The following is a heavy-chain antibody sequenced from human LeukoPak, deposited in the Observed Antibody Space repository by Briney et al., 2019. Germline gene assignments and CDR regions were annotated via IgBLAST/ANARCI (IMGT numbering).Heavy chain of an antibody. J-gene: IGHJ5*02. CDR3: ARDMDYYASGSYYNSRWFDP. CDR1: RDSLSSNIVA. V-gene: IGHV6-1*01. D-gene: IGHD3-10*01. CDR2: KYYRSKWYN. Sequence: SQSLSLTCAISRDSLSSNIVAWNWTTHSPSRGLEWLGNKYYRSKWYNDYAVSVKSRITINPDTSKNQLSLQLKSVTPEDTGVYYCARDMDYYASGSYYNSRWFDPWGQGTLVTVSA.